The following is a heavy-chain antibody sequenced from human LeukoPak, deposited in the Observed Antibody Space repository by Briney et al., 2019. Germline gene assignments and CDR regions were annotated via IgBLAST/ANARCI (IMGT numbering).Heavy chain of an antibody. CDR1: GFSFSSFA. V-gene: IGHV3-23*01. D-gene: IGHD4-17*01. CDR2: INGGHYPT. Sequence: PGGSLRHSCAASGFSFSSFAMTWVRQAPGKGLEWVSSINGGHYPTYNTDSVKGRSTISRDNSRNTLYLQMNSLRADDTAVYYCTKDTNGDYVGAFDPWGQGTLVTVSS. J-gene: IGHJ5*02. CDR3: TKDTNGDYVGAFDP.